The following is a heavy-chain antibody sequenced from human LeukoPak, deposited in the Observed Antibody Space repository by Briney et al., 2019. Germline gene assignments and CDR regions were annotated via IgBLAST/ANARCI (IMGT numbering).Heavy chain of an antibody. V-gene: IGHV3-11*01. CDR1: GFTFSDYY. D-gene: IGHD2-8*01. J-gene: IGHJ6*03. CDR2: ISHSGRTM. Sequence: GGSLRLSCAASGFTFSDYYMSWIRQAPGKGLEWVSYISHSGRTMYYADSVKGRFTISRDNAKNSLYLQMDSLRAGDTAVYYCARDSIVRGNIGNDMDVWGKGTTVTVSS. CDR3: ARDSIVRGNIGNDMDV.